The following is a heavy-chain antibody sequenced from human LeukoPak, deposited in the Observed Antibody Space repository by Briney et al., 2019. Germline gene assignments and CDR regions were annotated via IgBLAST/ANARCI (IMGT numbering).Heavy chain of an antibody. J-gene: IGHJ4*02. V-gene: IGHV3-48*01. CDR2: VSSSSSTI. D-gene: IGHD2-2*01. CDR3: AREYCSSTSCLYDY. Sequence: GGSLRLSCAASGFTFSSYSMNWVRQAPGKGLEWVSYVSSSSSTIYYADSVKGRFTISRDKAKNSLYLQMNSLRAEDTAVYYCAREYCSSTSCLYDYWGQGTLVTVSS. CDR1: GFTFSSYS.